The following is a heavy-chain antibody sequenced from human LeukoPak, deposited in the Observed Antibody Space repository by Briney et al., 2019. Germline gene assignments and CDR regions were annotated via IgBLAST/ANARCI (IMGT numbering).Heavy chain of an antibody. Sequence: GGSLRLSCAASGFTFSSYGMSWVRQAPGKGLEWVSAISGSGGSTYYADSVKGRFTISRDNSKNTLYLQMNSLRAEDTAVYYCAREGISPYYHMDVWGKGSTVTVSS. V-gene: IGHV3-23*01. J-gene: IGHJ6*03. CDR2: ISGSGGST. CDR3: AREGISPYYHMDV. CDR1: GFTFSSYG.